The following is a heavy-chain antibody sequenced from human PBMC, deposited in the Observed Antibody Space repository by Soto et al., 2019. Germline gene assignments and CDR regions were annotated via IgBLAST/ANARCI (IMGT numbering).Heavy chain of an antibody. D-gene: IGHD5-18*01. Sequence: GGSLRLSCEASGFSFSSFAMNWVRQAPGRGLEWVSYISDDGASIYYADSLKGRFTISRDNAKNSLPLQMNNLRAEDTAVYYCARENSVQAWLHHFDHWGLGTLVTVSS. CDR1: GFSFSSFA. CDR3: ARENSVQAWLHHFDH. V-gene: IGHV3-48*03. CDR2: ISDDGASI. J-gene: IGHJ4*02.